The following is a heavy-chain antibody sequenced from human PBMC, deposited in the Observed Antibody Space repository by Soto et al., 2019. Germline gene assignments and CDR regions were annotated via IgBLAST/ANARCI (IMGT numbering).Heavy chain of an antibody. CDR2: IGTADDT. CDR1: GFTFSSYG. V-gene: IGHV3-13*01. Sequence: EVQLLESGGGMVQPGGSLRLSCAASGFTFSSYGMHWVRQVTGKGLEWVSAIGTADDTYYSVSVKGRFTISRENAKNPFYLQMNSLRAGDTAVYYCAGAGAGPGPFDIWGQGTKVTGSS. J-gene: IGHJ3*02. D-gene: IGHD6-19*01. CDR3: AGAGAGPGPFDI.